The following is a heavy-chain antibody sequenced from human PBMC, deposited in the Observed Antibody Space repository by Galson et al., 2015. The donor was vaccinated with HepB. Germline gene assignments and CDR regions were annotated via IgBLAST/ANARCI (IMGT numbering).Heavy chain of an antibody. J-gene: IGHJ6*02. D-gene: IGHD5-12*01. V-gene: IGHV3-15*01. CDR1: GFTFSNAW. CDR3: TTGRGSGYAPKYYYYGMDV. Sequence: SLRLSCAASGFTFSNAWMSWVRQAPGKGLEWVGRIKSKTDGGTTDYAAPVKGRFTISRDDSKNTLHLQMNSLKTEDTAVYYCTTGRGSGYAPKYYYYGMDVWGQGTTVTVSS. CDR2: IKSKTDGGTT.